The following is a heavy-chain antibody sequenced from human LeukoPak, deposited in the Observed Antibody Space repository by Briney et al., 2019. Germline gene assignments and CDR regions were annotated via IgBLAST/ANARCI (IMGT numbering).Heavy chain of an antibody. CDR1: GFTVSSNY. V-gene: IGHV3-66*01. Sequence: GGSLRLSCAASGFTVSSNYMSWVRQAPGEGLEWVSIIYSGGSTYYADSVKGRFTISRDNSKNTLYLQMNSLRAEDTAVYYCALSEYSSTWYGYWGQGTLVTVSS. CDR2: IYSGGST. J-gene: IGHJ4*02. D-gene: IGHD6-13*01. CDR3: ALSEYSSTWYGY.